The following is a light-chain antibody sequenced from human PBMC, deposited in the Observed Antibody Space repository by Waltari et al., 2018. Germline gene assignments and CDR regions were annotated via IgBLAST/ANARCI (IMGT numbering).Light chain of an antibody. CDR3: NQYGSSPFT. Sequence: EIVLTQSPGTLSLSPGDAASFSCRASQSVTSNYFAWYQQKPGQAPRLLIHGASTRATGTPDRFSGGGSGTHFTLTINRLQPEDLAVYYCNQYGSSPFTFGPGTKVEIK. V-gene: IGKV3-20*01. J-gene: IGKJ3*01. CDR1: QSVTSNY. CDR2: GAS.